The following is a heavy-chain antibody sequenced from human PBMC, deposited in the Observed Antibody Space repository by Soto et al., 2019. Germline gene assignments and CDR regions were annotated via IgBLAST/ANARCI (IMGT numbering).Heavy chain of an antibody. CDR3: ARSYYDRSGYAADP. CDR2: VSSTGST. J-gene: IGHJ5*02. Sequence: SETLSLSCTVSGASITQYYWNWIRQSPGKGLEWIVSVSSTGSTVYNPSLTSRVTVSLDTSKNQFSLTLNSVTAADTAVYYCARSYYDRSGYAADPWGQGTLVTVS. V-gene: IGHV4-59*01. CDR1: GASITQYY. D-gene: IGHD3-22*01.